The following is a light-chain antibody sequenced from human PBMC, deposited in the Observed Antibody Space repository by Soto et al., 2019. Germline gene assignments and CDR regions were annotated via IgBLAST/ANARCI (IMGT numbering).Light chain of an antibody. J-gene: IGKJ3*01. CDR1: QSISSY. CDR2: AAS. V-gene: IGKV1-39*01. Sequence: DIQMTQSPSSLSASVGDRVTITCRASQSISSYLNWYQQKPGKAPKLLIYAASSLQSGVPSRFSGGGSGTAFTLTISSPQPADFATYYCQQSYSTPPLTFGPGTKVDIK. CDR3: QQSYSTPPLT.